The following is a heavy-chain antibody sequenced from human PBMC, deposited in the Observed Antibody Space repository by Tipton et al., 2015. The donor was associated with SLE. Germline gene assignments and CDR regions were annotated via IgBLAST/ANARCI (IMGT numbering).Heavy chain of an antibody. CDR2: INHSGST. J-gene: IGHJ4*02. CDR1: GGSISSSSYY. V-gene: IGHV4-39*07. D-gene: IGHD3-10*01. CDR3: ARDRSYYGSGSYSYYFDY. Sequence: TLSLTCTVSGGSISSSSYYWGWIRQPPGKGLEWIGEINHSGSTNYNPSLKSRVTISVDTSKNQFSLKLSSVTAADTAVYYCARDRSYYGSGSYSYYFDYWGQGTLVTVSS.